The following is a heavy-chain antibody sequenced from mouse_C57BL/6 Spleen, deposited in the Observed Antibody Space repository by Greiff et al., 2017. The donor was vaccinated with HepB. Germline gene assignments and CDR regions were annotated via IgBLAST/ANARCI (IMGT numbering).Heavy chain of an antibody. CDR1: GYTFTEYT. V-gene: IGHV1-62-2*01. D-gene: IGHD2-5*01. CDR3: ARHEGDYDSNYEGYFDV. J-gene: IGHJ1*03. Sequence: QVQLQQSGAELVKPGASVKLSCKASGYTFTEYTIHWVKQRSGQGLEWIGWFYPGSGSIKYNEKFEDKATLTADKSSSTVYMELSRLSSEDSAVYFCARHEGDYDSNYEGYFDVWGTGTTVTVSS. CDR2: FYPGSGSI.